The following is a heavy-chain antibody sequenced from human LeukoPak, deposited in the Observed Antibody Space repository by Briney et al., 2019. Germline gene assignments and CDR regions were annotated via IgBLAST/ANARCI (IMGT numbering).Heavy chain of an antibody. CDR3: ARVPAAIYDYYMDV. CDR2: ISAYNGNT. CDR1: GYTFTSYG. J-gene: IGHJ6*03. Sequence: ASVKVSCKASGYTFTSYGISWVRQAPGQGLEWMGWISAYNGNTNYAQKLQGRVTMTTDTSTSTAYMELRSLRSDDTAVYYCARVPAAIYDYYMDVWGKGTTVTVSS. V-gene: IGHV1-18*01. D-gene: IGHD2-2*01.